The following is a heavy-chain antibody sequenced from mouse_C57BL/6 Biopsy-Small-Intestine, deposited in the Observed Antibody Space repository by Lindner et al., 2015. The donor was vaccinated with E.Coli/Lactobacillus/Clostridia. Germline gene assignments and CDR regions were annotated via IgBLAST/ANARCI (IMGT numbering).Heavy chain of an antibody. V-gene: IGHV1-54*01. CDR3: VGTSSNVCFAY. J-gene: IGHJ3*01. CDR1: GYTFTNYL. D-gene: IGHD2-5*01. CDR2: INPGSNNT. Sequence: VQLQESGAELVRPGTSVEVSCKASGYTFTNYLIDWVKQRPGQGLEWIGVINPGSNNTIYNEKFTGKAILTADKSSTTAYIQLSSLTSEDSAVYFCVGTSSNVCFAYWGQGTLVTVSA.